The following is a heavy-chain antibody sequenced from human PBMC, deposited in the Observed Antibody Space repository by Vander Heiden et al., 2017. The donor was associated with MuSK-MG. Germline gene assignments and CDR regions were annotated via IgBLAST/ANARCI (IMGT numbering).Heavy chain of an antibody. J-gene: IGHJ6*03. Sequence: QVQLVQSGPEVKKPGAPAKVSCKASGYTSTGDYMHWVRQAPGKGLKWMGWINPNSGGTNYTQKFQGRVTMTRDTSISTAYMELSRLRSDDTAVYYCARDIGDPHYYYYYIDVWGKGTTVTVSS. CDR3: ARDIGDPHYYYYYIDV. CDR1: GYTSTGDY. CDR2: INPNSGGT. V-gene: IGHV1-2*02. D-gene: IGHD3-16*01.